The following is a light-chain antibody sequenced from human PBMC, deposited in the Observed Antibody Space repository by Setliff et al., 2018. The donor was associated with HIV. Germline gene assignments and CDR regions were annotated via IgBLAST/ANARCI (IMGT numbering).Light chain of an antibody. CDR3: CSYAGRYIYV. V-gene: IGLV2-23*01. Sequence: SALAQPASVSGSPGQSITISCTGTSSDIGTYNLVSWYQQYPGKAPKLMIYDDSKRPSGLSNRFSGSKSGNTASLTISGLQAEDEADYYCCSYAGRYIYVFGTGTKVTVL. CDR1: SSDIGTYNL. J-gene: IGLJ1*01. CDR2: DDS.